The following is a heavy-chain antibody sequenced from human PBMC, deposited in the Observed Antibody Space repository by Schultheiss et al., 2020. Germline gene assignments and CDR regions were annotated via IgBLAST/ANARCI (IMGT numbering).Heavy chain of an antibody. CDR1: GYTFTGYY. V-gene: IGHV1-46*01. Sequence: ASVKVSCKASGYTFTGYYMHWVRQAPGQGLEWMGIINPSGGSTSYAQKFQGRVTMTRDTSTSTAYMELSSLRSEDTAVYYCARERGGEARQYYFDYWGQGTLVTVSS. CDR3: ARERGGEARQYYFDY. CDR2: INPSGGST. J-gene: IGHJ4*02. D-gene: IGHD3-16*01.